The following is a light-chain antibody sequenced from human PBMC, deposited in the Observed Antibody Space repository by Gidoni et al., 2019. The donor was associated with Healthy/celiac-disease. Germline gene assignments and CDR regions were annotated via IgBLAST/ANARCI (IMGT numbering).Light chain of an antibody. CDR2: AAS. CDR1: QSISSY. J-gene: IGKJ2*01. V-gene: IGKV1-39*01. Sequence: DIQMTKSPSSLSASVGDRVTITCRASQSISSYLNWYQQKPGKAPKLLIYAASSLQSWVPSRFSGSGSGTDFTLTISSLQPEDFATYYCQQSYSTQMYTFGQGTKLEIK. CDR3: QQSYSTQMYT.